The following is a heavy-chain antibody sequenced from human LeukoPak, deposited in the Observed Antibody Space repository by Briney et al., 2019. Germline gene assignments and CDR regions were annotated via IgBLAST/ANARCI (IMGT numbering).Heavy chain of an antibody. CDR3: AREHSSGYSGYGFDY. Sequence: GSVTVSFKASGYTFTSYYMHWVRQAPGQGLEWMGIINPSGGSTSYSQKIQGRVTMTRYTSTSTVYMELSSLRSEDTAVYYCAREHSSGYSGYGFDYWGQAAMATVSS. CDR1: GYTFTSYY. V-gene: IGHV1-46*01. J-gene: IGHJ4*02. CDR2: INPSGGST. D-gene: IGHD5-12*01.